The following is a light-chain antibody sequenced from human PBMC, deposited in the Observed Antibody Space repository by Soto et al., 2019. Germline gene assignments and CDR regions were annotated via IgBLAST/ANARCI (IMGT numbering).Light chain of an antibody. CDR3: QAWDSSTAI. CDR2: QDT. CDR1: KLGDKY. J-gene: IGLJ2*01. Sequence: ELTQPPSVSVFPGQTATITCSGDKLGDKYACWYQQKPGQSPVLVIYQDTKRPSGIPERFSGSNSGNTATLTISGTQAMDEADYYCQAWDSSTAIFGGGTKVTVL. V-gene: IGLV3-1*01.